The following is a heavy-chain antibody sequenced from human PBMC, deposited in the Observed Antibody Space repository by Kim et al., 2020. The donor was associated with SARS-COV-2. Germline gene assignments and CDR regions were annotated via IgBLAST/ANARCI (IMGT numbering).Heavy chain of an antibody. D-gene: IGHD1-1*01. J-gene: IGHJ4*02. V-gene: IGHV3-23*01. CDR3: AKDAMVQLEPDY. Sequence: YYADSVKGRFTISRDNSKNTLYLQMNSLRAEDTAVYYCAKDAMVQLEPDYWGQGTLVTVSS.